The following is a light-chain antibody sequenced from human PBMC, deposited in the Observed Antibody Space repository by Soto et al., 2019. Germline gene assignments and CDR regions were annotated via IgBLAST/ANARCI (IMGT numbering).Light chain of an antibody. CDR3: QSYDSSLSGSEV. CDR1: SSNIGAGYD. Sequence: QSVLTQPPSVSGAPGQRVTISCTGSSSNIGAGYDVHWYQQLPGTAPKLLMYGNSNQPSEVPDRFSGSKSGTSASLAITGLQAEDEADYYCQSYDSSLSGSEVFGTGTKLTVL. V-gene: IGLV1-40*01. J-gene: IGLJ1*01. CDR2: GNS.